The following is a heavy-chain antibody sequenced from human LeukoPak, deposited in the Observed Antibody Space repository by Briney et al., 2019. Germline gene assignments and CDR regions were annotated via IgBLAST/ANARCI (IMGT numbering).Heavy chain of an antibody. J-gene: IGHJ4*02. CDR2: ISGDGGST. Sequence: GGSLRLSCVASGLNFDDSAMHWVRQAPGKGLEWVSLISGDGGSTYYADSVKGRFTISRDNSKNSLYLQMNSLRTEDTALYYCAKGGRGGYYYERGGSFDYWGQGTLVTVSS. D-gene: IGHD3-22*01. CDR3: AKGGRGGYYYERGGSFDY. V-gene: IGHV3-43*02. CDR1: GLNFDDSA.